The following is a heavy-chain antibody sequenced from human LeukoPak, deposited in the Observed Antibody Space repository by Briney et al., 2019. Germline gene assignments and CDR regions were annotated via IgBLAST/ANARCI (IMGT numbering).Heavy chain of an antibody. CDR3: ARVREDSSSWYWFDP. CDR1: GFTFSSYS. Sequence: PGGSLRLSCAASGFTFSSYSMNWVRQAPGKGLEWVSYISSSSSTIYYADSVKGRFTISRDNAKNSRYLQMNSLRAKDTAVYYCARVREDSSSWYWFDPWGQGTLVTVSS. CDR2: ISSSSSTI. J-gene: IGHJ5*02. D-gene: IGHD6-13*01. V-gene: IGHV3-48*04.